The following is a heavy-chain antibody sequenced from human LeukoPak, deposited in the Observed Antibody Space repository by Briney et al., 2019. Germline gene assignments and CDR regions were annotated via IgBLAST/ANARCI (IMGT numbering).Heavy chain of an antibody. D-gene: IGHD3-22*01. Sequence: SGGSLRLSCAASGFTFDDYAMHWVRQAPGKGLAWVSGISWNSGSIGYADSVKGRFTISRDNAKNSLYLQMNSLRAEDTAAYYCARLHGYYFDAFDIWGQGTMVTVSS. J-gene: IGHJ3*02. CDR1: GFTFDDYA. CDR2: ISWNSGSI. V-gene: IGHV3-9*01. CDR3: ARLHGYYFDAFDI.